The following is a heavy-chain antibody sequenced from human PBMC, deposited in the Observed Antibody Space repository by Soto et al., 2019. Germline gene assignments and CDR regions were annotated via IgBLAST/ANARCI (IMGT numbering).Heavy chain of an antibody. V-gene: IGHV3-21*02. CDR3: ANMGGLDV. D-gene: IGHD3-10*01. CDR2: ISSSGSDK. J-gene: IGHJ6*02. Sequence: EVQLVESGGGLVKPGGSLRLSCAGSGFTFSSYTMNWVRQAPGKGLDWVSSISSSGSDKFYADSVKGRFTISRDNAKNSLYLQMNSRSAEDTAVYYCANMGGLDVWGQGTTVTVSS. CDR1: GFTFSSYT.